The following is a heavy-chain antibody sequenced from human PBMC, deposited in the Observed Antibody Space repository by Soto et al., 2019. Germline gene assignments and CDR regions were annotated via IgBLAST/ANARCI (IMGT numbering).Heavy chain of an antibody. CDR1: GFTFDDYA. V-gene: IGHV3-9*01. CDR3: AKVTYYYDSSGFDY. D-gene: IGHD3-22*01. J-gene: IGHJ4*02. Sequence: EVQLVESGGGLVQPGRSLRLSCAASGFTFDDYAMHWVRQAPGKGLEWVSGISWNSGSIGYADSVKGRFTISRDNAKNSLYLQMNSLRAEDTALYYCAKVTYYYDSSGFDYWGQGTLVTVSS. CDR2: ISWNSGSI.